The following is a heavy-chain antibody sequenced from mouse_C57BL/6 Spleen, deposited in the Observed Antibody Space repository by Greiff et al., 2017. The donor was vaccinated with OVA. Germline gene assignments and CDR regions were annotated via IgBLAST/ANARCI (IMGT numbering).Heavy chain of an antibody. J-gene: IGHJ1*03. Sequence: EVKLVESGGGLVKPGGSLKLSCAASGFTFSDYGMHWVRQAPEKGLEWVAYISSGSSTIYYADTVKGRFTISRDNAKNTLFLQMTSLRSEDTAMYYCARHYYYGSSYRYFDVWGTGTTVTVSS. CDR3: ARHYYYGSSYRYFDV. CDR2: ISSGSSTI. D-gene: IGHD1-1*01. V-gene: IGHV5-17*01. CDR1: GFTFSDYG.